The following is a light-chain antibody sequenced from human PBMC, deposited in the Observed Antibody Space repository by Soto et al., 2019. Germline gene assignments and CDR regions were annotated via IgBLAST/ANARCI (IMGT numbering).Light chain of an antibody. V-gene: IGLV2-14*01. Sequence: QSVLTQPASVSGSPGQSITISCTGTSSDVGGYNYVSWYQQHPGKAPKLIIYDVNNRPSGVSDRFSGFKSGNTASLTISGLQVEDEADYYYSSYTSTTTDVFGTGTKVTVL. J-gene: IGLJ1*01. CDR2: DVN. CDR1: SSDVGGYNY. CDR3: SSYTSTTTDV.